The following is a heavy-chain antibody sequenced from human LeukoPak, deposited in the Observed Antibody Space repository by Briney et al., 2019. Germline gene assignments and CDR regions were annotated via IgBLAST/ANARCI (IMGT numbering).Heavy chain of an antibody. CDR2: SKPNGGGT. CDR1: GYTFTGDY. V-gene: IGHV1-2*02. D-gene: IGHD3-22*01. J-gene: IGHJ3*02. Sequence: ASVKVSCKASGYTFTGDYIHGVRQAPGQGLDWIGWSKPNGGGTKYAQKFQGGVTMTRPTSMSTAYMELSRLRSDDTAVYYWARVRGGYLDAFDIWGQETMVTVSS. CDR3: ARVRGGYLDAFDI.